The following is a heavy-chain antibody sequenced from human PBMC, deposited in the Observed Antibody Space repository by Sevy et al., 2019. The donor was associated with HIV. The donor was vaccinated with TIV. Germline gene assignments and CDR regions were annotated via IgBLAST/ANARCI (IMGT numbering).Heavy chain of an antibody. D-gene: IGHD6-13*01. J-gene: IGHJ4*02. CDR2: ISSSSNDI. CDR1: GFIFSNYN. Sequence: GGSLRLSCAASGFIFSNYNMHWVRQAPGKGLQWVSCISSSSNDIYYADSLKGRFTISRDNAKNSLYLQMNSLRAEDTAVYYCARKMEQLVPDYWGQGTLVTVSS. CDR3: ARKMEQLVPDY. V-gene: IGHV3-21*01.